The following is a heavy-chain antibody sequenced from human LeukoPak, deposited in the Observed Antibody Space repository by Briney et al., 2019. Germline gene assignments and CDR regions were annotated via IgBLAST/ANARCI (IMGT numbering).Heavy chain of an antibody. CDR2: QYYGSHT. CDR1: SGSIRDKYY. V-gene: IGHV4-39*01. Sequence: SETLSLTCSVSSGSIRDKYYWGWIRQPPGKGLEWTASQYYGSHTYYTPSLESRVTISLDASRNQFSLQRRSVTAADTAVYYCASHWGHNYYYGLGVWGQGTSVIVAS. CDR3: ASHWGHNYYYGLGV. D-gene: IGHD3-16*01. J-gene: IGHJ6*02.